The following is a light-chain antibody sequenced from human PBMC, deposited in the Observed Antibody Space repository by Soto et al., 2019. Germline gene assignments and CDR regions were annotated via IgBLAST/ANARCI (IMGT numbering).Light chain of an antibody. CDR1: QSVSSSY. J-gene: IGKJ2*01. Sequence: EIVLTQSPGTLSLSPGQRATLSCRASQSVSSSYLAWYQQKPGQAPRLLIYGASSRATGIPDRLSGSGSGTDFTLTISRLETEDFAVYYCQQYGSSPLYTFGQGTKLEIK. V-gene: IGKV3-20*01. CDR3: QQYGSSPLYT. CDR2: GAS.